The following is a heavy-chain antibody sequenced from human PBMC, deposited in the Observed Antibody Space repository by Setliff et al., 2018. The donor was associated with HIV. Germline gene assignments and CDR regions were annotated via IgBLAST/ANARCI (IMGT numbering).Heavy chain of an antibody. V-gene: IGHV1-18*04. J-gene: IGHJ6*02. CDR1: GYTFTSYG. CDR2: ISAYSGNT. D-gene: IGHD2-2*01. CDR3: ARDHCSSSGCYEYSYYGMDV. Sequence: ASVKVSCKASGYTFTSYGISWVRQAPGQGLEWMGWISAYSGNTNYAQKLQGRVTMTTDTSTSTAYMELRSLRSDDTAVYYCARDHCSSSGCYEYSYYGMDVWGQGTTVTVSS.